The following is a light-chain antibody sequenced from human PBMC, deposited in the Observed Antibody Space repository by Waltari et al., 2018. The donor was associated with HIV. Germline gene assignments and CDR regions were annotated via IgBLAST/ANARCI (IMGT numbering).Light chain of an antibody. CDR2: RNN. CDR3: ASWDARLSGWV. J-gene: IGLJ3*02. Sequence: QSVLTQPPSASGTPGQRVTISCSGSSSNFGSNYVHWYQQLPGTAPKLLIYRNNHRPSGVPVRFSASKSGTSASLAISGLRSDDEADYYCASWDARLSGWVFGGGTKLTVL. V-gene: IGLV1-47*01. CDR1: SSNFGSNY.